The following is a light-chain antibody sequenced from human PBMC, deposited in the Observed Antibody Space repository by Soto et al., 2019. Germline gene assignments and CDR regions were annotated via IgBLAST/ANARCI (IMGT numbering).Light chain of an antibody. J-gene: IGLJ7*01. CDR2: DVS. CDR3: SSYTSSSTLLE. V-gene: IGLV2-14*01. Sequence: QSALTQPASVSGSPGQSITISCTGTSSDVGGYNYVSWYQQHPGKAPKLMIYDVSNRPSGVSNRFSGSKSGNTASLTISGLQAEDEADYYCSSYTSSSTLLEFGGGTQRTV. CDR1: SSDVGGYNY.